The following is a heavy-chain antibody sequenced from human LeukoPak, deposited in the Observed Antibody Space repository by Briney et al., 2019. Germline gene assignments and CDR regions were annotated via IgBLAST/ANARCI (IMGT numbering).Heavy chain of an antibody. CDR3: ARHGAMIGVGWYFDL. D-gene: IGHD3-22*01. CDR1: GGSISSSSYY. V-gene: IGHV4-39*01. J-gene: IGHJ2*01. Sequence: SETLSLTCTVSGGSISSSSYYWGWIRQPPGKGLEWIGSIYYSGSTYYNPSLKSRATISVDTSKNQFSLKLSSVTAADTALYYCARHGAMIGVGWYFDLWGRGTLVTVSS. CDR2: IYYSGST.